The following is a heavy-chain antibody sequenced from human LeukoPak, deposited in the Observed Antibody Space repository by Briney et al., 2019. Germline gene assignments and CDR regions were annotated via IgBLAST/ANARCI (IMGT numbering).Heavy chain of an antibody. Sequence: RSGGSLRLSCAASGFTFSSYAMSWVRQAPGKGLEWVSAISGSGGSTYYADSVKGRFTISRDNSKNTLYLQMNSLRAEDTAVYYCAKGLNYDILTGYSPLDYWGQGTLVTVSS. CDR1: GFTFSSYA. J-gene: IGHJ4*02. D-gene: IGHD3-9*01. V-gene: IGHV3-23*01. CDR3: AKGLNYDILTGYSPLDY. CDR2: ISGSGGST.